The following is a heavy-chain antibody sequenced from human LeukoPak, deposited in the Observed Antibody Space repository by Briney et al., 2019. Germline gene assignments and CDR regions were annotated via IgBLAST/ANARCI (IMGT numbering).Heavy chain of an antibody. CDR1: GFTISDYY. D-gene: IGHD3-10*02. CDR3: AELGITMIGGV. V-gene: IGHV3-11*04. CDR2: ITSSGTYI. Sequence: GGSLRLSCAASGFTISDYYMSWIRQAPGRALEWVSSITSSGTYIFYADSVKGRFTISRDNAKNSLYLQMNGLRAEDTAVYYCAELGITMIGGVWGKGTTVTISS. J-gene: IGHJ6*04.